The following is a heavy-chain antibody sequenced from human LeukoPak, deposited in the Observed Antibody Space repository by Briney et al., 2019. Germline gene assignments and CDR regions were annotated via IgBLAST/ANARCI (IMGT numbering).Heavy chain of an antibody. CDR2: IYYSGST. J-gene: IGHJ3*02. CDR3: ARTYSSGVFDI. V-gene: IGHV4-39*01. CDR1: GGSISSSSYY. Sequence: SETLSLTCTVSGGSISSSSYYWGWIRQPPGKGLEWIGSIYYSGSTYYNPSLKSRVTISVDTSKNQFSLKLSSVTAADTAVYYCARTYSSGVFDIWGQGTMVTVSS. D-gene: IGHD5-18*01.